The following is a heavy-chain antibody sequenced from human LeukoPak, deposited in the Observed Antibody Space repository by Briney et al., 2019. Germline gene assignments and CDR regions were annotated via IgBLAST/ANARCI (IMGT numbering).Heavy chain of an antibody. CDR1: GFTSSSHW. V-gene: IGHV3-7*03. CDR3: ARDSKADVTMIRGMGVKNYYYYYYMDV. J-gene: IGHJ6*03. D-gene: IGHD3-10*01. Sequence: PGGSLRLSCAASGFTSSSHWMNWVRQAPGKGLEWVAYINQDGNDKNYVDSVKGRFTISRDNAKNSLYLQMNSLRVEDTAVYYCARDSKADVTMIRGMGVKNYYYYYYMDVWGKGTTVTVSS. CDR2: INQDGNDK.